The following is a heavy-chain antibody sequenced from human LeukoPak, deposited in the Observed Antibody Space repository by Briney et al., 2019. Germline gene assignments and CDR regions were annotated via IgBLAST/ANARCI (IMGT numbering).Heavy chain of an antibody. J-gene: IGHJ1*01. D-gene: IGHD3-9*01. CDR3: ARVRLVTATAEYFQH. CDR2: INPNSGGT. Sequence: ASVKVSCKASGYTFTGYYMHWVRQAPGQGLEWMGWINPNSGGTNYAQKFQGRVTMTRDTSISTAYMEPSRLRSDDTAVYYCARVRLVTATAEYFQHWGQGTLVTVSS. V-gene: IGHV1-2*02. CDR1: GYTFTGYY.